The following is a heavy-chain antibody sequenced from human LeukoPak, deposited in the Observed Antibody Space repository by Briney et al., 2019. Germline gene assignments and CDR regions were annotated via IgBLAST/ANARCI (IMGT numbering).Heavy chain of an antibody. Sequence: ASVKVSCKASGGTFSSYAISWVRQAPGQGLEWMGGIIPIFGTANYAQKFQGRVTITADESTSTAYMELSSLRSEDTAVYYCARAPYYDYVWGAWGQGTLVTVSS. D-gene: IGHD3-16*01. J-gene: IGHJ5*02. V-gene: IGHV1-69*13. CDR3: ARAPYYDYVWGA. CDR1: GGTFSSYA. CDR2: IIPIFGTA.